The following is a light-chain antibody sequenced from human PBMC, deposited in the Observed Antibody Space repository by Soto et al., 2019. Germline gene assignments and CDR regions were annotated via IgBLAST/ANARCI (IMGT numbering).Light chain of an antibody. CDR3: SSYTSSSTRV. Sequence: QSALTQPASVSGSPGQSITISCTGTSSDVGAYDYVSWYQQHPDKAPKLMIYEVSKRRSGVSNRFSGSKAVSTATLPISGFQADDKADYYCSSYTSSSTRVFGTETKVTVL. J-gene: IGLJ1*01. CDR1: SSDVGAYDY. V-gene: IGLV2-14*03. CDR2: EVS.